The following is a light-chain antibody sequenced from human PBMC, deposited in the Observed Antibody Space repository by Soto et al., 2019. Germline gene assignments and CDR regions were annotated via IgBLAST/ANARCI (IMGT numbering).Light chain of an antibody. CDR1: SSDVGGYNY. CDR2: DVS. CDR3: SSYTSSSTDVV. Sequence: QSALTQPASVSGSPGQSITISCTGTSSDVGGYNYVSWYQQHPGKAPKLMIYDVSNRPSGVSNRFSGSKSGNTASLTISGRQAEDDADYYCSSYTSSSTDVVFGGGTKVTVL. V-gene: IGLV2-14*01. J-gene: IGLJ2*01.